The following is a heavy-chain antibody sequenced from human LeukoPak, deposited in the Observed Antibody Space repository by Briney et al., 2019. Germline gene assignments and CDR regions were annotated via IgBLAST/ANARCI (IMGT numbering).Heavy chain of an antibody. CDR3: ARHEAAASSSWFDP. CDR1: GGSISSGSRGSFY. D-gene: IGHD6-13*01. CDR2: ISSTGSI. V-gene: IGHV4-61*02. Sequence: PSETLSLTCSVSGGSISSGSRGSFYWSWIRQPAGKELEWVGRISSTGSINYNPSLKSRVTVSVDTSKNQFSLKLSSVTAADTAVYYCARHEAAASSSWFDPWGQGTLVTVSS. J-gene: IGHJ5*02.